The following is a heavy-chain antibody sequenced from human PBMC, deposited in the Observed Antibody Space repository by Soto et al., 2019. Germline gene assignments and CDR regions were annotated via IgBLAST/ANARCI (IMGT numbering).Heavy chain of an antibody. D-gene: IGHD6-13*01. Sequence: EVQLVQSGAEVKKPGESLTISCKGSGFTFVSHWIGWLRQVPGKGLEWMGTIYPGDSDARYSPSFQGLVTMSADKSINTVYLRWSSLQASDSGIYFCARETFIPAADHFDSWGQGTPVTVSS. J-gene: IGHJ4*02. CDR3: ARETFIPAADHFDS. CDR2: IYPGDSDA. V-gene: IGHV5-51*01. CDR1: GFTFVSHW.